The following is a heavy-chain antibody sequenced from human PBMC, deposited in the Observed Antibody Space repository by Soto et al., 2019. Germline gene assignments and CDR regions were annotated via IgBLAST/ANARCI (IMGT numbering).Heavy chain of an antibody. J-gene: IGHJ5*02. Sequence: PSETLSLTCTVSGGSISSYYWSWIRQPPGKGLEWIGYLYYSGSTNYNPSLKSRVTISVDTSKNQFSLKLSSVTAADTAVYYCARVPSITSLYNWFDPWGQGTLVTVSS. CDR2: LYYSGST. D-gene: IGHD3-3*01. CDR3: ARVPSITSLYNWFDP. CDR1: GGSISSYY. V-gene: IGHV4-59*01.